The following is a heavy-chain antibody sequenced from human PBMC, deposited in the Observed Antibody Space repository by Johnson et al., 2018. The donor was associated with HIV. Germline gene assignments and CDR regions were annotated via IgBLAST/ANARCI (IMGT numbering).Heavy chain of an antibody. CDR1: GFIFSNYP. Sequence: QMQLVESGGGVVQPGKSLRLSCAASGFIFSNYPMHWVRHAPGKGLAWVAVIATDGAHNYHANLVTDRFTTSRDNSKNTRYRQMNSLRGEDTAVYYWARDWEGSGTYGVYDEGFDSWGPGTMVTVSS. CDR2: IATDGAHN. J-gene: IGHJ3*02. CDR3: ARDWEGSGTYGVYDEGFDS. D-gene: IGHD3-10*01. V-gene: IGHV3-30*04.